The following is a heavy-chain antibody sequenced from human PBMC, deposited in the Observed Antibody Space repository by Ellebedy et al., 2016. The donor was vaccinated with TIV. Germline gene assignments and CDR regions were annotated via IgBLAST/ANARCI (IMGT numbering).Heavy chain of an antibody. D-gene: IGHD2-21*02. CDR1: RFTFSSYG. CDR2: IWYDGSIK. CDR3: ARNRGYCGGDCYSSLDGMDV. J-gene: IGHJ6*02. Sequence: GESLKISCAASRFTFSSYGMHWIRQAPGKGLEWVAVIWYDGSIKYYGDSVKGRFTISRDNSKNTLFLPMNSLRAEDAAVYYCARNRGYCGGDCYSSLDGMDVWGQGTTVTVSS. V-gene: IGHV3-33*08.